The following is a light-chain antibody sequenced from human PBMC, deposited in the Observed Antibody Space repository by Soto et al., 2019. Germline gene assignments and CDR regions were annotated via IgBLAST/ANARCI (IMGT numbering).Light chain of an antibody. Sequence: SYELTQPPSVSVAPGQTARITCGGNNIGSKSVHWYQQKPGQAPVLVVYDDSDRPSGIPERFSGSNSGNTATLTIRRVEAGDEADYYCQVWDSSSDLFYVFGTGTKLTVL. CDR3: QVWDSSSDLFYV. V-gene: IGLV3-21*02. J-gene: IGLJ1*01. CDR1: NIGSKS. CDR2: DDS.